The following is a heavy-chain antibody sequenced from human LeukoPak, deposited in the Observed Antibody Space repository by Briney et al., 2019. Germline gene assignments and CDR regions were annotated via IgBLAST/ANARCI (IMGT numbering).Heavy chain of an antibody. CDR2: ISSSSSYI. V-gene: IGHV3-21*04. CDR3: AKSSGSSWYKVYYFDY. D-gene: IGHD6-13*01. Sequence: GGSLRLSCAASGFTFSSYSMNWVRQAPGKGLEWVSSISSSSSYIYYADSVKGRFTISRDNSKNTLYLQMNSLRAEDTAVYYCAKSSGSSWYKVYYFDYWGQGTLVTVSS. J-gene: IGHJ4*02. CDR1: GFTFSSYS.